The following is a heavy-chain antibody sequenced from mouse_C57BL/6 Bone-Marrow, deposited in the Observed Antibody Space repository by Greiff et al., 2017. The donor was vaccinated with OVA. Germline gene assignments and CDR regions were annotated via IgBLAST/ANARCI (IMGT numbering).Heavy chain of an antibody. CDR2: INPSSGYT. CDR1: GYTFTSYW. D-gene: IGHD2-3*01. Sequence: QVQLQQSGAELAKPGASVKLSCKASGYTFTSYWMHWVKQRPGQGLEWIGYINPSSGYTKYNQKFKDKATLTADKSSSTAYMQLSSLTYEDSAVYYCARRRWVPLYAMDYWGQGTSVTVSS. CDR3: ARRRWVPLYAMDY. J-gene: IGHJ4*01. V-gene: IGHV1-7*01.